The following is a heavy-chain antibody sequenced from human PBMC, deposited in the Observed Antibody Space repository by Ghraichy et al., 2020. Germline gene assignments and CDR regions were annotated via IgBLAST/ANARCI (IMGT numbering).Heavy chain of an antibody. D-gene: IGHD5-12*01. J-gene: IGHJ4*02. CDR1: GLTFRSYG. CDR3: EKIVAGY. CDR2: INDDGGST. Sequence: GGSLRLSCAVSGLTFRSYGMSWVRQAPGKGPEWVSSINDDGGSTHYADSVKGRFTISRDNSKNTLYLQMNSLRVEDTAVYYCEKIVAGYWGQGTLVTVSS. V-gene: IGHV3-23*01.